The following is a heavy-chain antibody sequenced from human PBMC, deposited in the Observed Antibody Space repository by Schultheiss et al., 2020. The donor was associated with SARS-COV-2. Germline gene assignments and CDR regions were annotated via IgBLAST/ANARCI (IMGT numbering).Heavy chain of an antibody. CDR3: ARLGSYDLSANY. J-gene: IGHJ4*02. CDR2: IHYSGST. CDR1: GGSISSYY. D-gene: IGHD3/OR15-3a*01. Sequence: SETLSLTCTVSGGSISSYYWSWIRQPPGKGLEWIGYIHYSGSTNYNPSLKSRVTISVDTSKNQFSLKLSSVTAADTAVWYCARLGSYDLSANYWGQGTLVTVSS. V-gene: IGHV4-59*08.